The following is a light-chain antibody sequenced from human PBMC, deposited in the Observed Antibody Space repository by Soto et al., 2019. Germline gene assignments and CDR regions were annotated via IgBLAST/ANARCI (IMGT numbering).Light chain of an antibody. Sequence: EIVLTQSTGNLSLSPGEGATLSCRASQSVSNNYLAWYQQKPGQTPRLLIYDASSRATGIPDRISGSGSGTDFTLTISRLEPEDFAVYYCQQYGSAPFTFGPGTKVDIK. CDR1: QSVSNNY. V-gene: IGKV3-20*01. CDR2: DAS. CDR3: QQYGSAPFT. J-gene: IGKJ3*01.